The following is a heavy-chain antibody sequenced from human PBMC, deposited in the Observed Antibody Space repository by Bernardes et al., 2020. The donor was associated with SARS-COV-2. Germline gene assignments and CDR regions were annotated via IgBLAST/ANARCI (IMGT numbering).Heavy chain of an antibody. CDR3: ARRGGRDQEGGSSWYRDWFYDF. D-gene: IGHD6-13*01. CDR2: IYPEDSDV. V-gene: IGHV5-51*01. Sequence: ESLKISCQGSGYGFTNYWIGWVRQTSRKGLEWMGIIYPEDSDVRYSPSFLGQVTISADKSIDTVYLEWSSLKSSDTATYFCARRGGRDQEGGSSWYRDWFYDFWGGGTLVAVSS. J-gene: IGHJ2*01. CDR1: GYGFTNYW.